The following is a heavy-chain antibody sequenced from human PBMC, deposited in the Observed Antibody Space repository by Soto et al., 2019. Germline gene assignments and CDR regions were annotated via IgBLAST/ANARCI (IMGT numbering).Heavy chain of an antibody. CDR1: GFTFHIYP. CDR2: ISRGADDT. J-gene: IGHJ4*02. CDR3: ARRGERWLHEDY. V-gene: IGHV3-23*01. D-gene: IGHD6-19*01. Sequence: EVQLLESGGGVVQPGGSLRLSCAASGFTFHIYPMTWVRQTPGKGLEWVSTISRGADDTQYADSVKGRFTLTRDDSKKTLYLQLNGLRAEDTAVYYCARRGERWLHEDYWGQGTLVTVSS.